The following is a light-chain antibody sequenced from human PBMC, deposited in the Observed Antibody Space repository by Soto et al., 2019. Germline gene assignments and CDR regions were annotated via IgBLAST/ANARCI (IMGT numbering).Light chain of an antibody. CDR3: SSYAGSPVV. CDR1: SGDVGGYNY. CDR2: EVS. Sequence: QSALTQPPSASGSPGQSVTISCTGTSGDVGGYNYVSWYQQHPGKAPKLVIYEVSERPSGVPDRFPGSKSGNTASLTVSGLQAEDEAIYYCSSYAGSPVVFGGGTQLTVL. J-gene: IGLJ2*01. V-gene: IGLV2-8*01.